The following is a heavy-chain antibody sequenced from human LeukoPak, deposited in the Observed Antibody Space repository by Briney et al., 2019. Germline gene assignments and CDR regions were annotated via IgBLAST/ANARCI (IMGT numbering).Heavy chain of an antibody. CDR2: IYTSGST. CDR3: ARVGDCRVDSNCYHFADWFDP. V-gene: IGHV4-61*02. Sequence: PSETLSLTCTVSGGSLSNGSYYWSWIRQPAGKGLEWIGRIYTSGSTNYNPSLTSRVTISVDPSKNQFSLKLSSVTATDTAVYYCARVGDCRVDSNCYHFADWFDPWGQGTLVTVSS. J-gene: IGHJ5*02. D-gene: IGHD2-15*01. CDR1: GGSLSNGSYY.